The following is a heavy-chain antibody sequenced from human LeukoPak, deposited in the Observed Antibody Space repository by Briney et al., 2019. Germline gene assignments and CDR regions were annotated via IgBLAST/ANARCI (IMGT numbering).Heavy chain of an antibody. CDR1: GGTFSSYV. CDR3: AREWVTGGPFDY. V-gene: IGHV1-69*05. CDR2: IIPIFGTA. J-gene: IGHJ4*02. Sequence: ASVKVSCKASGGTFSSYVISWVRQAPGQGLEWMGGIIPIFGTANYAQRLQGRVTMTTDTSTSTAYMELRSLRSDDTAVYYCAREWVTGGPFDYWGQGTLVTVSS.